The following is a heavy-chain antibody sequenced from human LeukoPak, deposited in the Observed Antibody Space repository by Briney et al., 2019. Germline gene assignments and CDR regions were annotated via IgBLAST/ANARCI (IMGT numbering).Heavy chain of an antibody. V-gene: IGHV3-11*01. CDR3: ATELDGPAPYYYYGMDV. Sequence: PGGSLRLSCAASGFTFSDYYMSWIRQAPGKGLEWVSYISSSGSTIYYADSVKGRFTISRDNAKNSLYLQMNSLRAEDTAVYYCATELDGPAPYYYYGMDVWGQGTTVTVSS. J-gene: IGHJ6*02. D-gene: IGHD3-3*02. CDR1: GFTFSDYY. CDR2: ISSSGSTI.